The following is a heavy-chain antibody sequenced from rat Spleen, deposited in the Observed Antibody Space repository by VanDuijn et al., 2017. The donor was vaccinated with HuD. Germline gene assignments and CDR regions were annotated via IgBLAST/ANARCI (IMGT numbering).Heavy chain of an antibody. V-gene: IGHV5-25*01. CDR1: GFTYSKYV. CDR2: ISIGGGNT. Sequence: EVQLVESGGGLEQPGRSLKLSCAVSGFTYSKYVMAWVRQAPTRGLEWVASISIGGGNTYYRDSVMGRFTISRDNAKSTLYLQMDSLRSEDTATYYCARHPFYNNWVMDAWGQGVSVTVSS. J-gene: IGHJ4*01. CDR3: ARHPFYNNWVMDA. D-gene: IGHD1-10*01.